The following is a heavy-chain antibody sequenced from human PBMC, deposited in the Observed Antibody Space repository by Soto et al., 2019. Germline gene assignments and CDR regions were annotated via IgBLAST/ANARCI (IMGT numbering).Heavy chain of an antibody. Sequence: QVQLVESGGGVVQPGRSLRLSCAASGFTFSSYGMHWVRQAPGKGLEWVAVIWDDGSNKYYADSVKGRFTTYRDNSKNTLYLQMNSLRAEDTAVYYCARDDDPEGQLAYYYYYGMDVWGQGTTVTVSS. J-gene: IGHJ6*02. CDR2: IWDDGSNK. D-gene: IGHD6-6*01. CDR1: GFTFSSYG. CDR3: ARDDDPEGQLAYYYYYGMDV. V-gene: IGHV3-33*01.